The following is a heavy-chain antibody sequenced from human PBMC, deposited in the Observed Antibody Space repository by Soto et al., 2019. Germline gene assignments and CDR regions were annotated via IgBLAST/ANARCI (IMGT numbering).Heavy chain of an antibody. CDR3: TLGMDFANSWSWFDS. J-gene: IGHJ5*01. Sequence: SVKVSCKASGGTSNMYSISWVRKAPGQRLEWMGGIIPIYALTNYAQKFQGRVTITADASTRTAYMELSSLRSDDTAVYYCTLGMDFANSWSWFDSWGQGTLVTVS. CDR2: IIPIYALT. D-gene: IGHD1-26*01. CDR1: GGTSNMYS. V-gene: IGHV1-69*13.